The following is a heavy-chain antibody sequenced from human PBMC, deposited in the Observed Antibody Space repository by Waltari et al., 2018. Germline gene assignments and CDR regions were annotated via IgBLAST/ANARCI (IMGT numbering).Heavy chain of an antibody. V-gene: IGHV1-24*01. Sequence: QVQLVQSGAEVKKPGASVKVSCKVSGYTPTELSMHWVRQAPGKGLEWMGGFDPEDGETIYAQKFQGRVTMTEDTSTDTAYMELSSLRSEDTAVYYCATDPPTVTTPRPTQFDYWGQGTLVTVSS. CDR2: FDPEDGET. D-gene: IGHD4-17*01. CDR1: GYTPTELS. J-gene: IGHJ4*02. CDR3: ATDPPTVTTPRPTQFDY.